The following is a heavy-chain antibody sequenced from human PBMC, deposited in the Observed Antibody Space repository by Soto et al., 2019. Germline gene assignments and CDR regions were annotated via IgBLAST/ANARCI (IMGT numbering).Heavy chain of an antibody. CDR2: IYWDDDK. CDR1: GFSLSTSGVG. Sequence: QITLKESGPTLGKPTQTLTLTCTFSGFSLSTSGVGVGWIRQPPGKALEWLALIYWDDDKRYSPSLKSRLTITKDTSKNQVVLTMTTMDPVDTATYYCAHVYGGYDNFDYWGQGTLVTVSS. V-gene: IGHV2-5*02. CDR3: AHVYGGYDNFDY. J-gene: IGHJ4*02. D-gene: IGHD5-12*01.